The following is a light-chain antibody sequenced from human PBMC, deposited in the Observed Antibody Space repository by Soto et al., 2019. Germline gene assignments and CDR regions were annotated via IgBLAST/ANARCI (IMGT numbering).Light chain of an antibody. CDR2: AAS. CDR3: LQDYNYPWT. V-gene: IGKV1-6*01. CDR1: QGIRDD. J-gene: IGKJ1*01. Sequence: AIQMTQSPSSLSASVGDRVTITCGASQGIRDDLGWYRQRPGKAPELLIVAASTLQGDVPSRFSGSGSGTDFTLTISSLQPEDFATYYCLQDYNYPWTFGQGTKVDTK.